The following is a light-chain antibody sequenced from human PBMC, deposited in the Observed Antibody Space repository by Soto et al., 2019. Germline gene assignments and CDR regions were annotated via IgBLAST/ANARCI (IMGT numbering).Light chain of an antibody. J-gene: IGKJ5*01. CDR3: QQYNNWPQIT. V-gene: IGKV3-15*01. Sequence: EIVLTQSPGTLSLSPGERATLSCRANESVDSNFLAWNQQKPGQAPRLLIYATSTRATGIPARFSGSGSGTEFTLTISSLQSEDFAVYYCQQYNNWPQITFGQGTRLEIK. CDR1: ESVDSN. CDR2: ATS.